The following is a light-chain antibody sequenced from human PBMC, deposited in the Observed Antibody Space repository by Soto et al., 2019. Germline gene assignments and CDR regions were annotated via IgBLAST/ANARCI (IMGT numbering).Light chain of an antibody. CDR3: QHYSDSSPWT. Sequence: DIQMTQSPSTLSASVGARVTITCRASQNIDTWLAWYQQRPGKAPNLLIYRASSLEDGVPSRFSGSGSGTEFTLMISSLQPDDFATYYCQHYSDSSPWTFGQGTKVDFK. CDR2: RAS. CDR1: QNIDTW. V-gene: IGKV1-5*03. J-gene: IGKJ1*01.